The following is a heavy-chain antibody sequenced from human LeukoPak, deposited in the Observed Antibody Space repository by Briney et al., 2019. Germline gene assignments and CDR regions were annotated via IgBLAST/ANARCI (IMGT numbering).Heavy chain of an antibody. CDR2: ISYDGSNK. CDR1: GFTFSSYG. Sequence: GGSLRLSCAASGFTFSSYGMHWVRQAPGKGLEWVAVISYDGSNKYYADSVKGRFTISRDNSKNTLYLQMNSLRAEDTAVYYCAKFSKGGYSYGDDDYWGQGTLVTVSS. CDR3: AKFSKGGYSYGDDDY. D-gene: IGHD5-18*01. J-gene: IGHJ4*02. V-gene: IGHV3-30*18.